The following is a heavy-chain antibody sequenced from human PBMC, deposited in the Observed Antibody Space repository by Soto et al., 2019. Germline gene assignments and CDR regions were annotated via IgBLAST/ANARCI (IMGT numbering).Heavy chain of an antibody. CDR1: GYTFTSYA. D-gene: IGHD3-22*01. CDR2: INAGNGNT. Sequence: QVQLVQSGAEVKKPGASVKVSCKASGYTFTSYAMHWVRQAPGQRLEGMGWINAGNGNTKYSQKLQGRVTITRDTSASTAYMGPSRLRSEETAVYYCARSFSGWGAERVDPWGQGTLVTVSS. J-gene: IGHJ5*02. V-gene: IGHV1-3*01. CDR3: ARSFSGWGAERVDP.